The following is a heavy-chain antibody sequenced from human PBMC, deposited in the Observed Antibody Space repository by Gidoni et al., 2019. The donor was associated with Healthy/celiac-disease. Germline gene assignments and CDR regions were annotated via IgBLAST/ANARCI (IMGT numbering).Heavy chain of an antibody. Sequence: EVQLVPSGAEVKKPGESLKISCKGSGYSFTSYWIGWVRQMPGKGLEWMGIIYPGDSDTRYSPSFQGQVTISADKSISTAYLQWSSLKASDTAMYYCARQGRYYDFWSGYYLIDYWGQGTLVTVSS. V-gene: IGHV5-51*01. J-gene: IGHJ4*02. CDR3: ARQGRYYDFWSGYYLIDY. CDR2: IYPGDSDT. CDR1: GYSFTSYW. D-gene: IGHD3-3*01.